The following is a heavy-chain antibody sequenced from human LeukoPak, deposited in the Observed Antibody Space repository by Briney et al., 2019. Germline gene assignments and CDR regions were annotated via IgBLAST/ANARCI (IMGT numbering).Heavy chain of an antibody. V-gene: IGHV4-34*01. D-gene: IGHD2-2*01. CDR1: GGSFSGYY. J-gene: IGHJ5*02. Sequence: ASETLSLTCAVYGGSFSGYYWSWIRQPPGKGLEWIWEINHSGSTNYNPSLKSRVTISVDTSKNQFSLKLSSVTAADTAVYYCARGRGRYCSSTSCRYWFDPWGQGTLVTVSS. CDR3: ARGRGRYCSSTSCRYWFDP. CDR2: INHSGST.